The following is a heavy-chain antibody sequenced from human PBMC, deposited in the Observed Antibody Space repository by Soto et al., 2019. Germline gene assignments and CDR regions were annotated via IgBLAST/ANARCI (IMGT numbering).Heavy chain of an antibody. CDR2: ISHDGTKK. V-gene: IGHV3-30*18. D-gene: IGHD3-3*01. J-gene: IGHJ4*02. CDR3: AKGGSWSGHN. Sequence: QVRLVESGGGVVQPGRSLRLSCAASGFTFSNNGMHWVRQAPGKGLEWVAVISHDGTKKYYADSVKGRFTISRDTSKNTLYLQMNSLGAEDTAVYYCAKGGSWSGHNWGQGTLVTVSS. CDR1: GFTFSNNG.